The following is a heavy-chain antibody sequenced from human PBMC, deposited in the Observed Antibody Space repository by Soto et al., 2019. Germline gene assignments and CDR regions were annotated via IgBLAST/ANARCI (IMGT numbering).Heavy chain of an antibody. Sequence: QVQLVQSGAEVKKPGASVKVSCKASGYTFTSYDINWVRQATGQGLEWMGWMNPNGGNTGYAQKFQGRVTMTRNTSISTAYMELSSLRSEDTAVYYCARAHYYDSSGYYPNFDYWGQGTLVTVSS. V-gene: IGHV1-8*01. CDR3: ARAHYYDSSGYYPNFDY. CDR2: MNPNGGNT. D-gene: IGHD3-22*01. J-gene: IGHJ4*02. CDR1: GYTFTSYD.